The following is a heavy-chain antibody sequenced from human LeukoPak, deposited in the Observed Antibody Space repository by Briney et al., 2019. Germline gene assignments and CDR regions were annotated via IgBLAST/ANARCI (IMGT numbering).Heavy chain of an antibody. Sequence: ASVKVSCKASGGTLSGYAISWVRQAPGQGLEWMGGIIPIYGTPHSAQKFQGRVTFTTDESTSTAFMDLSSLRSEDTAVYYCARGKLGYYYYHMDAWGKGTTVTVSS. J-gene: IGHJ6*03. D-gene: IGHD3-3*02. V-gene: IGHV1-69*05. CDR1: GGTLSGYA. CDR3: ARGKLGYYYYHMDA. CDR2: IIPIYGTP.